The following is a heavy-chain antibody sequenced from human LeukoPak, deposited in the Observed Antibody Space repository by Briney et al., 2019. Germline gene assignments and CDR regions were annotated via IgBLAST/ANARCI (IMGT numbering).Heavy chain of an antibody. CDR3: AREGYYYDSSGYPRLDY. CDR2: IIPILGIA. J-gene: IGHJ4*02. D-gene: IGHD3-22*01. CDR1: GGTFSSYT. V-gene: IGHV1-69*04. Sequence: SVKVSCKASGGTFSSYTISWVRQAPGQGLEWMGRIIPILGIANYAQKFQGRVTITADKSTSTAYMELSSLRSEDTAVYYCAREGYYYDSSGYPRLDYWSQGTLVTVSS.